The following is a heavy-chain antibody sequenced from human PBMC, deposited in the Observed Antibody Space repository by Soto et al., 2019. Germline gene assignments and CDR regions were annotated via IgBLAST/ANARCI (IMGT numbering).Heavy chain of an antibody. Sequence: GGSLRLSCAASGFNFNNFGMNWFRQAPGKGLEWVSSIRTSSSYIYYAESVKGRFTISRDNAKKSLYLEMNRLGVEDTAVYYCARDRAPFCGGDCGLVDVWGQGTSVTVSS. D-gene: IGHD2-21*02. J-gene: IGHJ6*02. CDR3: ARDRAPFCGGDCGLVDV. CDR1: GFNFNNFG. V-gene: IGHV3-21*01. CDR2: IRTSSSYI.